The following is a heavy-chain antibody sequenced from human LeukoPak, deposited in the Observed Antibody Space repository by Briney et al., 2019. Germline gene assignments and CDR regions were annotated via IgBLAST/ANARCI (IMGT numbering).Heavy chain of an antibody. D-gene: IGHD6-13*01. Sequence: PGGSLRLSCAASGVTFSSYCMHWVRQAPGKGLEWVAFIRYGGSNKYYADSVKGRFIIYRDNYKNTLYLQMNSLRAEDTAVYYCAKHLYSSSPAPGLDYWGQGTLVTVSS. CDR3: AKHLYSSSPAPGLDY. V-gene: IGHV3-30*02. J-gene: IGHJ4*02. CDR1: GVTFSSYC. CDR2: IRYGGSNK.